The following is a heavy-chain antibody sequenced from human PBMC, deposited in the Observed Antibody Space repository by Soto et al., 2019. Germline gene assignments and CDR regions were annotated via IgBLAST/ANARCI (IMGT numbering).Heavy chain of an antibody. CDR3: ARDGESKSYFDY. CDR2: ISYDGSNK. Sequence: QVQLVESGGGVVQPGRSLRLSCAASGFTFSSYAMHWVRQAPGKGLEWVAVISYDGSNKYYADSVKGRFTISRDNSKNTLYLQMSSLRAEDTAVYYCARDGESKSYFDYWGQGTLVTVSS. V-gene: IGHV3-30-3*01. CDR1: GFTFSSYA. D-gene: IGHD2-21*01. J-gene: IGHJ4*02.